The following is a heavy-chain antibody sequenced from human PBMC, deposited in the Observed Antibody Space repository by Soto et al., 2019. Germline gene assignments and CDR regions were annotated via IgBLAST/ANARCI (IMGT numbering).Heavy chain of an antibody. D-gene: IGHD3-22*01. Sequence: GSLRLSCAASGFTFSSYEMNWVRQAPGKGLEWVSYISSSGRTKYYADSVQGRFTISRDNAKNSLYLQMNSLRAEDTAVYYCAREGDSSGYFDYWGQGTLVTVSS. CDR1: GFTFSSYE. J-gene: IGHJ4*02. CDR2: ISSSGRTK. CDR3: AREGDSSGYFDY. V-gene: IGHV3-48*03.